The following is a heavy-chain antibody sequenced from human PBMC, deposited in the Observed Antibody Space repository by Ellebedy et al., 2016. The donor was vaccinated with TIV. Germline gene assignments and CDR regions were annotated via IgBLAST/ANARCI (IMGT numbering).Heavy chain of an antibody. Sequence: AASVKVSCKASGYSFTNYYLHWVRQAPGQGLEWMGVINPSVSSTAYAQKFQGRVTMTRATSTRTVYMELSSLRSDDTAVYYCAREGGGCSGGTCPSYYFDYWGQGTLVTVSS. D-gene: IGHD2-15*01. CDR1: GYSFTNYY. CDR3: AREGGGCSGGTCPSYYFDY. V-gene: IGHV1-46*01. J-gene: IGHJ4*02. CDR2: INPSVSST.